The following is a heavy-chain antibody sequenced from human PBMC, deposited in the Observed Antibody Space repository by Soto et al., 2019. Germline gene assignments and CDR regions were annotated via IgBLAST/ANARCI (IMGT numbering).Heavy chain of an antibody. CDR2: IFSNDEK. CDR3: ARTLSSSGWYRERYYFDY. CDR1: GFSLSNARMG. J-gene: IGHJ4*02. Sequence: SGPTLVNPTETLTLTCTVSGFSLSNARMGVSWIRQPPGKALEWLAHIFSNDEKSYSTSLKSRLTISKDTSKSQVVLTMTNMDPVDTATYYCARTLSSSGWYRERYYFDYWGQGTLVSVSS. V-gene: IGHV2-26*01. D-gene: IGHD6-19*01.